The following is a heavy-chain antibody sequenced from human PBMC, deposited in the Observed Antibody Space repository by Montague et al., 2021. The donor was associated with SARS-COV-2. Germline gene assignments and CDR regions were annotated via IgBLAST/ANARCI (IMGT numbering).Heavy chain of an antibody. V-gene: IGHV4-59*01. CDR2: IYYSGST. J-gene: IGHJ5*02. D-gene: IGHD1-26*01. Sequence: SETLSLTCTVSGGSISSYYWSWIRQPPGKGLEWIGYIYYSGSTXXXPSXXXRVTISVDTSKNQFSLKLSSVTAADTAVYYCARLYIQKTLVGASRRRWFDPWGQGTLVTVSS. CDR3: ARLYIQKTLVGASRRRWFDP. CDR1: GGSISSYY.